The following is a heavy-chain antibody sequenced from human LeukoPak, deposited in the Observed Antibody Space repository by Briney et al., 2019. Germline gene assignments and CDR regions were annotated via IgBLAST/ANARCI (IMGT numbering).Heavy chain of an antibody. V-gene: IGHV1-69*04. CDR2: IITILGIA. CDR1: GGTFSSYA. J-gene: IGHJ4*02. CDR3: ARDDGYNPQNEYCFDY. Sequence: SVKVSCKASGGTFSSYAISWVRQAPGQGLEWMGRIITILGIANYAQKFQGRVTISADKSTSTAYMELSSLRSEDTAVYYCARDDGYNPQNEYCFDYWGQGTLVTVSS. D-gene: IGHD5-24*01.